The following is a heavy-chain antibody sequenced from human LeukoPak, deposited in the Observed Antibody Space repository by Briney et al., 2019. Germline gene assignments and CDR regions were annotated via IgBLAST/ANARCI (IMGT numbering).Heavy chain of an antibody. CDR1: GFTVSSNY. Sequence: QPGGSLRLSCAASGFTVSSNYMSWVRQAPGKGLEWVLVIYSGGSTYYADSVKGRFTISRDNSKNTLYLQMNSLRAEDTAVYYCARDLAGPGYYYMDVWGKGTTVTISS. V-gene: IGHV3-53*01. D-gene: IGHD3-16*01. J-gene: IGHJ6*03. CDR3: ARDLAGPGYYYMDV. CDR2: IYSGGST.